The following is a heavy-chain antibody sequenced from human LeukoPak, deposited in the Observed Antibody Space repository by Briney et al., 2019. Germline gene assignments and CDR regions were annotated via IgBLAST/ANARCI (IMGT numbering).Heavy chain of an antibody. Sequence: GGSLRLSCAASGFTFSSYAMSWVRQAPGKGLEWVSAIGGSGGSTYYADSVKGRFTISRDNSKNTLYLQMNSLRAEDTAVYYCAKDPLGSSGWYEDYWGQGTLVTVSS. CDR1: GFTFSSYA. CDR3: AKDPLGSSGWYEDY. J-gene: IGHJ4*02. D-gene: IGHD6-19*01. V-gene: IGHV3-23*01. CDR2: IGGSGGST.